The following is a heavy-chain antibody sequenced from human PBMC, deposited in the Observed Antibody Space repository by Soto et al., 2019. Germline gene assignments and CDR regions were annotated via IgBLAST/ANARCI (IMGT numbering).Heavy chain of an antibody. CDR3: ATSDYYYGMDV. V-gene: IGHV1-2*02. Sequence: ASVKVSCKASGYTFTGYYMHWVRQAPGQGLEWMGWINPNSGGTNYAQKFQGRVTMTRDTSISTAYMELSRLRSDDPDVYYSATSDYYYGMDVWGQGTTVTVSS. J-gene: IGHJ6*02. CDR1: GYTFTGYY. CDR2: INPNSGGT.